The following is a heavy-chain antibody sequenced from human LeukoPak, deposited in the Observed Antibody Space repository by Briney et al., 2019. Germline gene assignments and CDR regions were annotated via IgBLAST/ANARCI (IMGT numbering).Heavy chain of an antibody. Sequence: PSETLSLTCAVYGGSFSGYYWSWIRQPPGKGLEWIGEINHSGSTNYNPSLKSRVTISVDTSKNQFSLKLSSVTAADTAVYYCARGRGVYDILTGYYLFDYWGQGTLVTVSS. D-gene: IGHD3-9*01. CDR3: ARGRGVYDILTGYYLFDY. CDR1: GGSFSGYY. J-gene: IGHJ4*02. V-gene: IGHV4-34*01. CDR2: INHSGST.